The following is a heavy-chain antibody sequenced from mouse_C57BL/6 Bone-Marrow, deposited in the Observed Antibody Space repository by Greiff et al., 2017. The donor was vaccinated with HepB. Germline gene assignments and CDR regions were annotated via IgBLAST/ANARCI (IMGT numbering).Heavy chain of an antibody. CDR2: IYPGDGDT. CDR1: GYAFSSYW. J-gene: IGHJ2*01. D-gene: IGHD2-3*01. CDR3: ARVTTLYFDY. Sequence: VQLQQPGAELVKPGASVKISCKASGYAFSSYWMHWVKQRPGKGLEWIGQIYPGDGDTNYNGQFKGKATLTADKSSSTAYMQLSSLTSEDSAVYFCARVTTLYFDYWGQGTTLTVSS. V-gene: IGHV1-80*01.